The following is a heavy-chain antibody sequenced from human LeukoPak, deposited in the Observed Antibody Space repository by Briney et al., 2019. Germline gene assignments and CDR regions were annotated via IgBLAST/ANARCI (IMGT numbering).Heavy chain of an antibody. CDR1: GYTFTVYY. J-gene: IGHJ5*02. D-gene: IGHD3-10*01. CDR3: ARGRRAVRGVTNNWFDP. V-gene: IGHV1-2*02. Sequence: ASVKVSYRASGYTFTVYYMHWVRQAPGQGLEWMGWINPNSGGTNYTQKFQGRVTMTRDTSISTAYMELSSLRSEDTAVYYCARGRRAVRGVTNNWFDPWGQGTLVTVSS. CDR2: INPNSGGT.